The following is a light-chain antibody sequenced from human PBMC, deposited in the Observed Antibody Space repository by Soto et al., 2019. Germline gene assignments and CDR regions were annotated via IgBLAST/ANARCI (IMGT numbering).Light chain of an antibody. CDR1: QTVRSSF. Sequence: DIELTQSPGTLSLSPGESVTLSCRAGQTVRSSFVAWYQQKPGQAPRLLIYGASTRATGIPDRFSGSGSGTDFPLTISSLEPEDLAVYYCQHYGRSSWTFGQGTKVEIK. CDR3: QHYGRSSWT. J-gene: IGKJ1*01. V-gene: IGKV3-20*01. CDR2: GAS.